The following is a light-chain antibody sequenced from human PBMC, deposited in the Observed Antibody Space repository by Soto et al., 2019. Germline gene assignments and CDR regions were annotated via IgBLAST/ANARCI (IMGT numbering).Light chain of an antibody. J-gene: IGKJ1*01. CDR3: QQYYSTPWT. CDR2: WAS. V-gene: IGKV4-1*01. Sequence: DIVMTQSPDSLAVSLGERVTINCKSSQSVLYRSNNHNYLAWYQQKPGQPPRLLIYWASTRESGVPDRFSGSGSGTDFTLTISSLQAEDVAVYYCQQYYSTPWTFGQGTKVEIK. CDR1: QSVLYRSNNHNY.